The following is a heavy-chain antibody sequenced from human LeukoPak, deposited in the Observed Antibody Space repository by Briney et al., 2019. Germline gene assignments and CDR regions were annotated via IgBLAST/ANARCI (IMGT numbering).Heavy chain of an antibody. CDR3: ARGLPAIGYYFDY. V-gene: IGHV4-59*01. CDR2: IYYSGST. Sequence: KSSETLSLTCTVSGGSISSYYWSWIRQPPGKGLEWIGYIYYSGSTNYNPSLKSRVTISVDTSKNQFSLKLSSVTAADTAVYYCARGLPAIGYYFDYWGQGTLVTVSS. D-gene: IGHD2-2*02. J-gene: IGHJ4*02. CDR1: GGSISSYY.